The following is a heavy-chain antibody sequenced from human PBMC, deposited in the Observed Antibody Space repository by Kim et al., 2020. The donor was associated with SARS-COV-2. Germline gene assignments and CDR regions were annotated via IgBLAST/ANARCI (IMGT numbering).Heavy chain of an antibody. CDR2: MYYSGST. V-gene: IGHV4-59*01. D-gene: IGHD3-3*01. CDR1: GGPISSYY. J-gene: IGHJ4*02. CDR3: ARGRTFFGVVNYFDY. Sequence: SETLSLTCTVSGGPISSYYWSWIRRPPGKGLEWIGYMYYSGSTNYNPSLKSRVTISVDTCKNQFSLKLSSGTAADTAVYYCARGRTFFGVVNYFDYWGQGTLVTVSS.